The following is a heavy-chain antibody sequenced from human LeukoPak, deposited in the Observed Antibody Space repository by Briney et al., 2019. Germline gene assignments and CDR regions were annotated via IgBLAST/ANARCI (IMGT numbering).Heavy chain of an antibody. Sequence: ASVKVSCKASGYTFNTYGISWVRQAPGQGLEWMGWIGAYSGNANYAQNLQGRVTMTTDTATSTAYMELRSLTSDDTAVYYCARDEGYGSGSYWGQGTLVTVSS. CDR1: GYTFNTYG. J-gene: IGHJ4*02. CDR3: ARDEGYGSGSY. D-gene: IGHD3-10*01. CDR2: IGAYSGNA. V-gene: IGHV1-18*01.